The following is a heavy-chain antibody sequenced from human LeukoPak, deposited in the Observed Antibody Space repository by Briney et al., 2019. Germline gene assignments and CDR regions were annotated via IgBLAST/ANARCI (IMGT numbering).Heavy chain of an antibody. CDR2: IYYSGST. V-gene: IGHV4-39*01. CDR3: ATREYYDILTGIPAGPFDI. Sequence: SETLSLTCTVSGGSISSSSYYWGWIRQPPGKGLEWIGSIYYSGSTYYNPSLKSRVTISVDTSKNQFSLKLSSVTAADTAVYYCATREYYDILTGIPAGPFDIWGQGTMVTVSS. CDR1: GGSISSSSYY. D-gene: IGHD3-9*01. J-gene: IGHJ3*02.